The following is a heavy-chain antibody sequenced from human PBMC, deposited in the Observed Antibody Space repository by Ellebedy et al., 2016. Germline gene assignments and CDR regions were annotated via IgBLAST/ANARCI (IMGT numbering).Heavy chain of an antibody. CDR2: ISYDGSNK. Sequence: GGSLRLSXAASGFTFSSYGMHWVRQTPGKGLEWVAVISYDGSNKYYADSVKGRFTISRDTSKNTLYLQMDNLRPEDTAVYYCAKDPGYWGQGTLVTVSS. J-gene: IGHJ4*02. CDR3: AKDPGY. V-gene: IGHV3-30*18. CDR1: GFTFSSYG.